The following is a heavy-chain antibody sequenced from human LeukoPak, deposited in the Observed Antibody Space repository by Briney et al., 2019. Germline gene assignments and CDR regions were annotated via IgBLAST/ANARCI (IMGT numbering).Heavy chain of an antibody. J-gene: IGHJ4*02. CDR2: VSNSGST. Sequence: SETLSLTCSVSGGSIRNYYWTWIRQPPGKGLEWIGHVSNSGSTKYNPSLKSRVTISIDTSKKHFSLKLSSVTAADTAVYYCASRAYYDSSGLDYWSQGILVTVSS. CDR1: GGSIRNYY. V-gene: IGHV4-59*08. D-gene: IGHD3-22*01. CDR3: ASRAYYDSSGLDY.